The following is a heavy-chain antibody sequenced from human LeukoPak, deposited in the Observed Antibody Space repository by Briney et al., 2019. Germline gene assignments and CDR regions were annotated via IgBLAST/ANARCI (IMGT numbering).Heavy chain of an antibody. Sequence: PSETLSLTCTVSDSSITSTYYWAWFRPPPGKGLEWIATVFRLQTVRTFNNPSLGSRVTMSLDPSHNQFSLSLTSVTAADTALYFCARVLHAPYLIDSWGQGTLVTVSS. J-gene: IGHJ4*02. CDR2: VFRLQTVRT. CDR3: ARVLHAPYLIDS. D-gene: IGHD2-8*01. CDR1: DSSITSTYY. V-gene: IGHV4-38-2*02.